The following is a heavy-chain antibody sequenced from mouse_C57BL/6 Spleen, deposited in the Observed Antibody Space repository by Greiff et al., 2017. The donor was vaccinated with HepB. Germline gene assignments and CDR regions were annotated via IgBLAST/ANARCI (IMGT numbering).Heavy chain of an antibody. J-gene: IGHJ2*01. D-gene: IGHD1-1*02. V-gene: IGHV1-42*01. Sequence: VQLQQSGPELVKPGASVKISCKASGYSFTGYYMNWVKQSPEKSLEWIGEINPSTGGTTYNQKFKAKATLTVDKSSSTAYMQLKSLTSEDSAVYYCASYGQVYFDYWGQGTTLTVSS. CDR1: GYSFTGYY. CDR2: INPSTGGT. CDR3: ASYGQVYFDY.